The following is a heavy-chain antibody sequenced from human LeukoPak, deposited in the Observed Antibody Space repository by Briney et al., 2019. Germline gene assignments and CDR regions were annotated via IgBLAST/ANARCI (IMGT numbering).Heavy chain of an antibody. CDR2: INHSGST. D-gene: IGHD3-16*02. Sequence: SETLSLTCAVYGGSFSGYYWSWIRQPPGKGLEWIGEINHSGSTNYNPSLKSRVTISVDTSKNQFSLKLSSVTAADTAVYYCARDRLGYYDYVWGSYRPIGPIDYWGQGTLVTVSS. J-gene: IGHJ4*02. V-gene: IGHV4-34*01. CDR3: ARDRLGYYDYVWGSYRPIGPIDY. CDR1: GGSFSGYY.